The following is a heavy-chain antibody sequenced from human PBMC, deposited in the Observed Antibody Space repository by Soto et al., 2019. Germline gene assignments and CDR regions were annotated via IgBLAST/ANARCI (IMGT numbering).Heavy chain of an antibody. Sequence: ASVKVSCKASGYTFTGYYMHWVRQAPGQGLERMGWINPNSGGTNYAQKFQGWVTMTRDTSISTAYMELSRLRSDDTAVYYCARDGGLYYCDSSGMNWFDPWGQGTLVTVSS. CDR2: INPNSGGT. CDR1: GYTFTGYY. CDR3: ARDGGLYYCDSSGMNWFDP. D-gene: IGHD3-22*01. J-gene: IGHJ5*02. V-gene: IGHV1-2*04.